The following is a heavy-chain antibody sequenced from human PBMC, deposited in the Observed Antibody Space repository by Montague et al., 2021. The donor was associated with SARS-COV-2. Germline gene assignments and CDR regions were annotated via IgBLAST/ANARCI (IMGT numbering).Heavy chain of an antibody. V-gene: IGHV4-34*01. Sequence: SETLSLTCAVSGASFSGYYWSWIRQPPGKGLEWIGEINHSGSTNYNPSLKSRVTISVDTSKNQFSLKLSSVTAADTAVYYCARGRESSFRYCYDRSRYACDHWGRGTLVTVSS. D-gene: IGHD3-22*01. J-gene: IGHJ5*02. CDR2: INHSGST. CDR1: GASFSGYY. CDR3: ARGRESSFRYCYDRSRYACDH.